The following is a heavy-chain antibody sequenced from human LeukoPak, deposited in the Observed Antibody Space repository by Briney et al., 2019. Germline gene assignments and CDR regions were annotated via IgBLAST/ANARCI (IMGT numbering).Heavy chain of an antibody. D-gene: IGHD3-10*01. J-gene: IGHJ4*02. V-gene: IGHV3-66*01. CDR2: IYSGGST. CDR3: ARGTVTMVDY. Sequence: PGGSLRLSCAASGFTVSSNYMSWGRQAPGRGVEWVSVIYSGGSTYYADSVKGRFTISRDNSKNTLFLQMNSLRAGDTAVYYCARGTVTMVDYWGQGTLVTVSS. CDR1: GFTVSSNY.